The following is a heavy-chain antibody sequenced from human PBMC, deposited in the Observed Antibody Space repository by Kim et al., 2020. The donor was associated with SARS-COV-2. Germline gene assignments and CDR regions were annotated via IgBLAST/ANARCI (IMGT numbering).Heavy chain of an antibody. J-gene: IGHJ6*02. V-gene: IGHV3-21*01. Sequence: GGSLRLSCAASGFTFSSYSMNWVRQAPGKGLEWVSSISSSSSYIYYADSVKGRFTISRDNAKNSLYLQMNSLRAEDTAVYYCARDRSIVPSGVRAFYYGMDVWGQGTTVTVSS. CDR1: GFTFSSYS. D-gene: IGHD2-8*01. CDR2: ISSSSSYI. CDR3: ARDRSIVPSGVRAFYYGMDV.